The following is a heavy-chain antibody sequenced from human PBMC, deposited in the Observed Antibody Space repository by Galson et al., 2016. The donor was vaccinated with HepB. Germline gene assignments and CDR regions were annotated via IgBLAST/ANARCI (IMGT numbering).Heavy chain of an antibody. V-gene: IGHV6-1*01. CDR3: ARGYNWNFVMDV. Sequence: CAISGDIVSSNSAAWNWIRQSPSRGLEWLGRTFYSSNWYNDYAVSVKSRISIKPGTSKNQFSLHLNSVTPEDTAVYYCARGYNWNFVMDVWGQGTTVTVSS. J-gene: IGHJ6*01. CDR2: TFYSSNWYN. D-gene: IGHD1-1*01. CDR1: GDIVSSNSAA.